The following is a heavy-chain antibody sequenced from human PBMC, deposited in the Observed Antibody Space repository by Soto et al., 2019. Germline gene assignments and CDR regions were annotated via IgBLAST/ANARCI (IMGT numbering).Heavy chain of an antibody. CDR2: ISAYNGNT. CDR3: AREGIAVAGTHYYYYYGMDV. D-gene: IGHD6-19*01. CDR1: GYTFTSYG. V-gene: IGHV1-18*04. J-gene: IGHJ6*02. Sequence: ASGKVSCKASGYTFTSYGISWVRQAPGQGLEWMGWISAYNGNTNYAQKLQGRVTMTTDTSTSTAYMELRSLRSDDTAVCYCAREGIAVAGTHYYYYYGMDVWGQGTTVTVSS.